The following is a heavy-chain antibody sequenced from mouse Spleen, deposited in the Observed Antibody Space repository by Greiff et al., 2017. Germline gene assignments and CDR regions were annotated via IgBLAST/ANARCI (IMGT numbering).Heavy chain of an antibody. D-gene: IGHD2-14*01. V-gene: IGHV1-85*01. J-gene: IGHJ2*01. CDR1: GYTFTSYD. Sequence: QVQLQQSGPELVKPGASVKLSCKASGYTFTSYDINWVKQRPGQGLEWIGWIYPRDGSTKYNEKFKGKATLTVDTSSSTAYMELHSLTSEDSAVYFCARRDYRYDGGGYFDYWGQGTTLTVSS. CDR3: ARRDYRYDGGGYFDY. CDR2: IYPRDGST.